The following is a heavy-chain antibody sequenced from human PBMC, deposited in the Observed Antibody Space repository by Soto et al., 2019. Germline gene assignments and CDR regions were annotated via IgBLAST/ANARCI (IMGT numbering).Heavy chain of an antibody. D-gene: IGHD6-13*01. J-gene: IGHJ4*02. CDR2: INPSGGST. V-gene: IGHV1-46*01. CDR1: GYTFTSYY. Sequence: QVQLVQSGAEVKKPGASVKVSCKASGYTFTSYYMHWVRQAPGQGLEWVGIINPSGGSTSYAQQVXGXVXMTRHAATSTVYMELSSLRSEDKAVYFCAREEQLVLSTPFDYWGQGTLVTVSS. CDR3: AREEQLVLSTPFDY.